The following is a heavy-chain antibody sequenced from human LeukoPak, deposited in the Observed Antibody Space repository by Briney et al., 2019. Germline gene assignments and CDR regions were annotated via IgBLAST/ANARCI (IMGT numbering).Heavy chain of an antibody. J-gene: IGHJ4*02. CDR3: ARDPRVHYYGSGSYGPDY. V-gene: IGHV4-38-2*02. CDR2: IYHSGST. Sequence: PSETLSLTCTVSGYSISSGYYWGWIRQPPGKGLEWIGSIYHSGSTYYNPSLKSRVTISVDTSKNQFSLKLSSVTAADTAVYYCARDPRVHYYGSGSYGPDYWGQGTLVTVSS. D-gene: IGHD3-10*01. CDR1: GYSISSGYY.